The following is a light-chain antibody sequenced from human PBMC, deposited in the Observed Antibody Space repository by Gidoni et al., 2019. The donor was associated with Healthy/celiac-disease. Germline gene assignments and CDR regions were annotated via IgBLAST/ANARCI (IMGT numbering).Light chain of an antibody. V-gene: IGLV3-21*02. J-gene: IGLJ2*01. CDR2: DDS. CDR1: NLGSKS. Sequence: SYVLTQPPSVSVAPGQTARITCGGNNLGSKSVHWYQRKPGQAPVMVVYDDSDRPSGIPERFSGSNSGNTATLTISRVEAGDEADYYCQVWDSSSDHSWVFGGGTKLTVL. CDR3: QVWDSSSDHSWV.